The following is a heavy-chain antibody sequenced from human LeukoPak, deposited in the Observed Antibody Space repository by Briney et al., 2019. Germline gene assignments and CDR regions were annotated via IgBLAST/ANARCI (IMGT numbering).Heavy chain of an antibody. J-gene: IGHJ4*02. D-gene: IGHD5-12*01. Sequence: GGSLRLSCAASGFTFSSYAMHWVRQAPGKGLEYVSAISSNGGSTYYANSVKGRFTISRDNSKNTLYLQMGSLRAEDMAVYYCAKSIVATTDYFDYWGQGTLVTVSS. CDR1: GFTFSSYA. CDR3: AKSIVATTDYFDY. V-gene: IGHV3-64*01. CDR2: ISSNGGST.